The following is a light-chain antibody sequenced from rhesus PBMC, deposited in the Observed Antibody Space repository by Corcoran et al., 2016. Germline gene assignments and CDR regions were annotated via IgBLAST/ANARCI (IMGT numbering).Light chain of an antibody. CDR2: KAS. V-gene: IGKV1-22*01. J-gene: IGKJ2*01. Sequence: DIQMTQSPSSLSASVGDTVTITCRASQSISSWLAWYQQKPGKAPKLLIYKASSLQSGVPSRFNGSGSGTEFTFTISSLQSEDFATYYCQQYSSSPPYSFGQGTKVEIK. CDR1: QSISSW. CDR3: QQYSSSPPYS.